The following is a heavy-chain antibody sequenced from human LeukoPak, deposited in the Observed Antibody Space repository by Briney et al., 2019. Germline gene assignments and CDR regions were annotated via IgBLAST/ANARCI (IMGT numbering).Heavy chain of an antibody. J-gene: IGHJ5*02. CDR1: GGSISSYY. D-gene: IGHD3-22*01. CDR3: ARTIPRYYYDSSGYNYNWFDP. Sequence: SETLSLTCTVSGGSISSYYWSWIRQPAGKGLEWTGRIYTSGSTNYNPSLKSRVTMSVDTSKNQFSLKLSSVTAADTAVYYCARTIPRYYYDSSGYNYNWFDPWRQGTLVTISS. CDR2: IYTSGST. V-gene: IGHV4-4*07.